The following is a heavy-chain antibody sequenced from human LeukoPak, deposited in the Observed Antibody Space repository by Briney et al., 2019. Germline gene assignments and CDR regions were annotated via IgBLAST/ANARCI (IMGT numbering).Heavy chain of an antibody. CDR2: INQSGST. D-gene: IGHD3-10*01. CDR1: GGSISSSSYY. Sequence: SETLSLTCTVSGGSISSSSYYWGWIRQPPGEGLEWLGEINQSGSTNYNPSLKSRVMISVDTSKNQFSLKVSSVTAADTAVYSCARGRRVQGVMKKNWFDPWGQGTLVTVSS. CDR3: ARGRRVQGVMKKNWFDP. V-gene: IGHV4-39*07. J-gene: IGHJ5*02.